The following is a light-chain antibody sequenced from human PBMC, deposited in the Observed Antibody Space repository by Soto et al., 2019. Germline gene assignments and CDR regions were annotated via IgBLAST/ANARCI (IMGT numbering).Light chain of an antibody. V-gene: IGKV3-15*01. CDR1: QSVSSN. CDR3: QQYNNWPPLT. Sequence: EIVMTQSPATLSVSPGEGATLSCRASQSVSSNLAWYQQKPGQAPRLLIYAASTRATGIPARFRGSGSGTEFTLTITSLQSEDFAVDYCQQYNNWPPLTFGGGTKAEIK. J-gene: IGKJ4*01. CDR2: AAS.